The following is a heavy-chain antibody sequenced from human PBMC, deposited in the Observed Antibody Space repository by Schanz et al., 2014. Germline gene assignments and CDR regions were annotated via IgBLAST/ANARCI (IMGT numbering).Heavy chain of an antibody. Sequence: VQLVESGGGVVQPGGSLRLSCAASGFTFTTYAMTWVRQAPGKGLEWVSAISGSGGSTYYADSVKGRFTISRDNSKNTLDLQINNLRAEDTAVYYCAYYDVLTGFDYWGQGTLVTVSS. CDR2: ISGSGGST. V-gene: IGHV3-23*04. J-gene: IGHJ4*02. D-gene: IGHD3-9*01. CDR3: AYYDVLTGFDY. CDR1: GFTFTTYA.